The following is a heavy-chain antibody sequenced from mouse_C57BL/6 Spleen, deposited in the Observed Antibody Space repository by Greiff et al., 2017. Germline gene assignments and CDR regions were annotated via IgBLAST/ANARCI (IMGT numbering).Heavy chain of an antibody. CDR3: ARGYYYGSSYEGWYFDV. D-gene: IGHD1-1*01. CDR1: GYSFTDYN. Sequence: VQLQQSGPELVKPGASVKISCKASGYSFTDYNMNWVKQSNGKSLEWIGVINPNYGTTSYNQKFKGKATLTVDQSSSTAYMQLNSLTSEDSAVYYCARGYYYGSSYEGWYFDVWGTGTTVTVSS. V-gene: IGHV1-39*01. CDR2: INPNYGTT. J-gene: IGHJ1*03.